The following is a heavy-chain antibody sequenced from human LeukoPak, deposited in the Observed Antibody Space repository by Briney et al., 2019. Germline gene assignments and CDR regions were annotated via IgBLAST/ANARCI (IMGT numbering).Heavy chain of an antibody. CDR3: GVADVLQWSSDEGN. CDR1: GFIFNNYA. V-gene: IGHV3-23*01. J-gene: IGHJ1*01. Sequence: GGSLRLSCAASGFIFNNYAMSWVRQAPGKGLEWVSAISIDARSTYYADSVKGRFTISRDNSKNTLYLQMNSLRADDTAVYYWGVADVLQWSSDEGNWGQGTLVTVSS. D-gene: IGHD3-3*01. CDR2: ISIDARST.